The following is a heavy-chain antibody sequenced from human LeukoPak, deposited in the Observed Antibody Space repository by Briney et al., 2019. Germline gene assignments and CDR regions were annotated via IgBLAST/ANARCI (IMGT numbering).Heavy chain of an antibody. Sequence: GWSLRLSCAASRFTFDDYGMSWVRQAPGKGLEGVSSIDYSGGSTYSADSVKGRFNISRDNSKDTLYLQLNSLRGDDTAVYYCARNSGWYGVSWGQGTLVTVSS. V-gene: IGHV3-23*01. CDR1: RFTFDDYG. CDR2: IDYSGGST. J-gene: IGHJ4*02. D-gene: IGHD6-19*01. CDR3: ARNSGWYGVS.